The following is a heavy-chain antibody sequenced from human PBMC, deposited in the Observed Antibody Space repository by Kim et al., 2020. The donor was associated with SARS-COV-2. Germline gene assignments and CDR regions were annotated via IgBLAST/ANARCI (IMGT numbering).Heavy chain of an antibody. D-gene: IGHD3-10*01. CDR2: INGGNGNT. CDR1: GYTFDTFS. V-gene: IGHV1-3*01. Sequence: ASVKVSCKASGYTFDTFSLYWLRQAPGQRFEWMGWINGGNGNTRYSQNFQGRVIFTRDTSATTAYMELTSLTFKDTAVYYCAREGSGSYNCLDPWGQGTLVPVST. J-gene: IGHJ5*02. CDR3: AREGSGSYNCLDP.